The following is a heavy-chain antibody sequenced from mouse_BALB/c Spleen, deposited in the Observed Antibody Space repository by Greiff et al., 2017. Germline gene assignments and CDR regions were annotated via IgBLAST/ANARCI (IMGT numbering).Heavy chain of an antibody. Sequence: VQLQQSGPGLVQPSQSLSITCTVSGFSLTSYGVHWVRQSPGKGLEWLGVIWSGGSTDYNAAFISRLSISKDNSKSQVFFKMNSLQANDTAIYYCARLITTVGHAMDYWGQGTSVTVSS. CDR1: GFSLTSYG. V-gene: IGHV2-2*02. CDR3: ARLITTVGHAMDY. J-gene: IGHJ4*01. CDR2: IWSGGST. D-gene: IGHD1-1*01.